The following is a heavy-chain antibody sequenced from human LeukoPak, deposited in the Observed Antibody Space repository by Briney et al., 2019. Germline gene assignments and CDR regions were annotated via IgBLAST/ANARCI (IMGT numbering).Heavy chain of an antibody. D-gene: IGHD1-26*01. CDR3: ARDPYSGSYGDYYYYYMDV. CDR1: GFTFSSYS. CDR2: ISSSSSYI. Sequence: GGSLRLSCAASGFTFSSYSMNWVRQAPGKGLEWVSSISSSSSYIYYADSVKGRFTISRDNAKNSLYLQMNSLRDEDTAVYYCARDPYSGSYGDYYYYYMDVWGKGTTVTISS. J-gene: IGHJ6*03. V-gene: IGHV3-21*01.